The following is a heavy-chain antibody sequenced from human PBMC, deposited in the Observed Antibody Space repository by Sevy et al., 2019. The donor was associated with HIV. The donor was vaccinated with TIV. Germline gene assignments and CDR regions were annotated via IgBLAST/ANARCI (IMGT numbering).Heavy chain of an antibody. CDR1: GFTFSSYA. Sequence: GGSLRLSCAASGFTFSSYAMHWVRQAPGKGLEWVAVISYDGSNKYYADSVKGRFTISRDNSKNTLYLQMNSLRAADTAVYYCARSRYCTNGVCYLYYYYGMDVWGQGTTVTVSS. CDR3: ARSRYCTNGVCYLYYYYGMDV. CDR2: ISYDGSNK. J-gene: IGHJ6*02. V-gene: IGHV3-30-3*01. D-gene: IGHD2-8*01.